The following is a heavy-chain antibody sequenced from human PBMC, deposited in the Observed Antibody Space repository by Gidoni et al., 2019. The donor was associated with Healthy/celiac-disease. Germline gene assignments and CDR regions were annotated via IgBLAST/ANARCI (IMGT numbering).Heavy chain of an antibody. CDR1: GFTFSSYG. D-gene: IGHD6-19*01. CDR3: AKELKFWYSSDRASFDY. Sequence: QVQLVESGGGVVQPGRSLRLSCAASGFTFSSYGMHWVRQAPGKGLEWVAVISYDGSNKYYADSVKGRFTSSRDNSKNTLYLQMNSLRAEDTAVYYCAKELKFWYSSDRASFDYWGQGTLVTVSS. J-gene: IGHJ4*02. CDR2: ISYDGSNK. V-gene: IGHV3-30*18.